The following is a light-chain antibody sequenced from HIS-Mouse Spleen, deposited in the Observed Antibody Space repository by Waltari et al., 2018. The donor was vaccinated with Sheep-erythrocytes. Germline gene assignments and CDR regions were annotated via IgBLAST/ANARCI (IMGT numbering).Light chain of an antibody. CDR2: DAS. CDR3: QQFNNYPRT. J-gene: IGKJ1*01. Sequence: AIQLTQSPSSLSASVGDRVTITCRASQGISSALAWYQQKPGKAPKLLIYDASRLESGGPSRFSGSGAGTEFTLTISSLQPEDFATYYCQQFNNYPRTFGQGTKVEIK. CDR1: QGISSA. V-gene: IGKV1D-13*01.